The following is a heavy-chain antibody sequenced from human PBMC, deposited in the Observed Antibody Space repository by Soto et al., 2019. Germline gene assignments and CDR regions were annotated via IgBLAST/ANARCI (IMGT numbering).Heavy chain of an antibody. CDR2: IYWNDDK. Sequence: QITLKESGPTLVKPTQTLTLTCTFSGFSLSTTGEGVGWIRQPPGKALEWLAVIYWNDDKSYSPSLKSRLTISKDTSNKQVVLTMMNTAPVDTGTYYCAQVDDVAALFAYLGQGTLVTVSS. CDR3: AQVDDVAALFAY. CDR1: GFSLSTTGEG. V-gene: IGHV2-5*01. J-gene: IGHJ4*02. D-gene: IGHD6-6*01.